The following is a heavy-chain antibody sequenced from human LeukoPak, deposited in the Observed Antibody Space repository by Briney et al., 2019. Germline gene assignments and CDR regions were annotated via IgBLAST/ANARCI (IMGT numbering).Heavy chain of an antibody. V-gene: IGHV3-74*01. D-gene: IGHD6-6*01. CDR2: ISTDGSST. CDR1: GFTFSSYW. Sequence: GGSLRLSCAASGFTFSSYWMHWVRQAPGKGLVWVSRISTDGSSTNSADSVKGRLTISRDNAKNTLYLQMNSLRAEDTAVYYCVREYSSTSGRAFDMWGQGTMVTVSP. J-gene: IGHJ3*02. CDR3: VREYSSTSGRAFDM.